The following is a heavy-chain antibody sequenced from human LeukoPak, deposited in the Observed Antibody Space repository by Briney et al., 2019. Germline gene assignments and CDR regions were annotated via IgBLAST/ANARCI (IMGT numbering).Heavy chain of an antibody. CDR1: GYTFTGYY. D-gene: IGHD1-7*01. CDR3: ARGTGTTSGGAAY. Sequence: ASVKVSCKASGYTFTGYYMHWVRQAPGQGLEWMGWINPNSGGTNYAQKFRGRVTMTRDTSISTAYMELSRLRSDDTAVYYCARGTGTTSGGAAYWGQGTLVTVSS. V-gene: IGHV1-2*02. J-gene: IGHJ4*02. CDR2: INPNSGGT.